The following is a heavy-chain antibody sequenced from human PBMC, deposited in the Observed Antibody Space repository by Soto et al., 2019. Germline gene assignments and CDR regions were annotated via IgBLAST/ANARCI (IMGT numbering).Heavy chain of an antibody. Sequence: ASVKVSCKASGYTFTGYYMHWVRQAPGQGLEWMGWINPNSGGTNYAQKFQGWVTMTRDTSISTAYMELSRLRSDDTAVYYCARGGEQWLVRGSADYWGQGTLVTVSS. CDR2: INPNSGGT. D-gene: IGHD6-19*01. CDR1: GYTFTGYY. V-gene: IGHV1-2*04. J-gene: IGHJ4*02. CDR3: ARGGEQWLVRGSADY.